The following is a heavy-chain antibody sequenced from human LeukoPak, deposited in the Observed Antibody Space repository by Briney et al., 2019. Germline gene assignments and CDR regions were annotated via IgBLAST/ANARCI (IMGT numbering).Heavy chain of an antibody. V-gene: IGHV3-23*01. CDR3: AKDVTGYQLDPTGAFDI. Sequence: GGSLRLSCAASGFTFSSYGMNWVRQAPGKGLEWVSAISGSGGSTYYADSVKGRFTISRDNSKNTLYLQMNSLRAEDTAVYYCAKDVTGYQLDPTGAFDIWGQGTMVTVSS. J-gene: IGHJ3*02. CDR1: GFTFSSYG. D-gene: IGHD2-2*01. CDR2: ISGSGGST.